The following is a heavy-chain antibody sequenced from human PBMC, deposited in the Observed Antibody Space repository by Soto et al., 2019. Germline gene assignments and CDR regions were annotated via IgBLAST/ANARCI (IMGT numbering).Heavy chain of an antibody. J-gene: IGHJ4*02. V-gene: IGHV3-48*01. Sequence: EVQLVESGGGLVQPGGSRRLSCAASGFTFSSYSMSWVRQAPGKGLEWVSYISSSSSTIYYADSVKGRFTISRDNAKNSLYLQMNSLRGEDTAVYYCAREGYYDLPFEWGYWGQGTLVTVSS. CDR2: ISSSSSTI. D-gene: IGHD3-22*01. CDR3: AREGYYDLPFEWGY. CDR1: GFTFSSYS.